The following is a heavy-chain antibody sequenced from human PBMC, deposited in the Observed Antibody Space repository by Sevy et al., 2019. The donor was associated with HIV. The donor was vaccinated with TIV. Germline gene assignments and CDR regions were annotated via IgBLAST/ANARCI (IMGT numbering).Heavy chain of an antibody. Sequence: SETLSLTCIVSGASITTNYWSWIRQPAGKGLELIGRIYNRGNTAYNTNYNPSLESRVSMSIDTSQNQFSLNLSSVTVAYTAVYYCARSVFSTSGTYYFDYWGQGTLVTVSS. CDR2: IYNRGNTAYNT. CDR1: GASITTNY. V-gene: IGHV4-4*07. J-gene: IGHJ4*02. D-gene: IGHD5-12*01. CDR3: ARSVFSTSGTYYFDY.